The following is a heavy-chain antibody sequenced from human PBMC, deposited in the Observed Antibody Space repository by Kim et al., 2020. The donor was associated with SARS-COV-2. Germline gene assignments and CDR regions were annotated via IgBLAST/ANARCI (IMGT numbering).Heavy chain of an antibody. CDR3: ATDIQEPGDY. CDR2: IRKKVNRYTT. CDR1: GFTFSDHY. D-gene: IGHD2-21*01. J-gene: IGHJ4*02. V-gene: IGHV3-72*01. Sequence: GGSLRLSCAASGFTFSDHYMEWLRQAPGKGLEWVGRIRKKVNRYTTEYAASVRGRFTISRHDSKNSLYLQMNSLKTEDTAMYYCATDIQEPGDYWGQGTPVTVFS.